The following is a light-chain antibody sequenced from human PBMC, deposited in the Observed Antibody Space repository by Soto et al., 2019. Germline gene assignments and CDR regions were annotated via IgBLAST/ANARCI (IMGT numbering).Light chain of an antibody. V-gene: IGKV3-15*01. Sequence: EIVMTQSPATLSVSPGERATLSCRASQSVSSKLAWYQQKPGQAPRVLIYGASTRATGIPAGFSGSGSGTEFTLTISSLQSEDFAVYYCQQYNDWPPTWTFGQGTKV. CDR1: QSVSSK. J-gene: IGKJ1*01. CDR2: GAS. CDR3: QQYNDWPPTWT.